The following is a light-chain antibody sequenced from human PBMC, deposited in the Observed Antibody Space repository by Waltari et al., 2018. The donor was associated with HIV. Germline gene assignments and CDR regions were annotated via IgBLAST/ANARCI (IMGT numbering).Light chain of an antibody. CDR2: EAS. Sequence: DIVMTQSPESLAVSLGERAAINCKASQSLLHSSDNANHLAWYQQTPGQPPKLIIYEASRRASGVPDRFSGSGSGTHFTLTIGSLQAEDVAVYYCQQYSLLPVTFGEGTKVEI. CDR3: QQYSLLPVT. CDR1: QSLLHSSDNANH. J-gene: IGKJ4*01. V-gene: IGKV4-1*01.